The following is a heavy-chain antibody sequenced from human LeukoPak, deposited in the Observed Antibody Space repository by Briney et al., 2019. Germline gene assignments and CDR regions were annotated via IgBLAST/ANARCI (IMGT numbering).Heavy chain of an antibody. Sequence: GGSLRLSCAAPGFTFRNAWMSWVRQAPCKGLESLGRITRKTDGGTTDYSASVKGRFTISRDDSKTMLYLQMNSLKTEDTAVYYCSNSGSDYWRQGTLVTVSS. CDR1: GFTFRNAW. D-gene: IGHD3-10*01. CDR2: ITRKTDGGTT. V-gene: IGHV3-15*01. CDR3: SNSGSDY. J-gene: IGHJ4*02.